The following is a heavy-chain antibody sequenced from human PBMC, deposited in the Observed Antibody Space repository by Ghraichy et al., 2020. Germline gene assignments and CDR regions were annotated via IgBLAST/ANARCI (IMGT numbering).Heavy chain of an antibody. D-gene: IGHD6-13*01. CDR2: TRDKAKSYTT. CDR3: ARGGSAAAGTGYFFGMDV. V-gene: IGHV3-72*01. J-gene: IGHJ6*02. CDR1: GFTFSVHY. Sequence: GESLNISCAASGFTFSVHYIDWVRQAPGKGLEWVGRTRDKAKSYTTEYAASVKGRFTISRDDSKNSLYLQMNSLQTEDTAVYFCARGGSAAAGTGYFFGMDVWGQGTTVTVSS.